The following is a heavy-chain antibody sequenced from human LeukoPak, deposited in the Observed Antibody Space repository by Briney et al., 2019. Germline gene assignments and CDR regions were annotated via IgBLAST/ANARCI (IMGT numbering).Heavy chain of an antibody. CDR3: AKHPTERIYGDYAANSYFDY. CDR1: GFTFSSYA. D-gene: IGHD4-17*01. Sequence: GGSLRLSCAASGFTFSSYAMSWVRQAPGKGLEWVSAISGSGGSTYYADSVKGRFTISRDNSKNTLYLQMNSLRAEDTAVYYCAKHPTERIYGDYAANSYFDYWGQGTLVTVSS. J-gene: IGHJ4*02. V-gene: IGHV3-23*01. CDR2: ISGSGGST.